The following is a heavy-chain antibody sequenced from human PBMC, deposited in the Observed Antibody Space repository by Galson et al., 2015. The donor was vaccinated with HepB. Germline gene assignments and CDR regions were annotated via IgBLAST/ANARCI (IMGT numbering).Heavy chain of an antibody. V-gene: IGHV3-23*01. CDR3: GRHDSSGSYIDS. J-gene: IGHJ5*01. CDR1: GFSFNSYA. CDR2: ISGSGAIT. D-gene: IGHD3-10*01. Sequence: SLRLSCAASGFSFNSYAMSWVRQAPGKGLEWVSFISGSGAITYFADAVKGRFTISRDDSTNTLFLHMSRLRAEDTAIYYCGRHDSSGSYIDSWGQGTLLTVSS.